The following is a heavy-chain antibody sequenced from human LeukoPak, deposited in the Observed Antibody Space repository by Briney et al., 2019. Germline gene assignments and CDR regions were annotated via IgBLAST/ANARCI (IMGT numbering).Heavy chain of an antibody. CDR2: IYYSGST. J-gene: IGHJ6*03. D-gene: IGHD3-3*01. CDR1: GGSLSSYY. V-gene: IGHV4-59*01. Sequence: SETLSLTCTVSGGSLSSYYWSWMRQPPGKGLEWIGYIYYSGSTNYNPSLKSRVTISVDTSKNQFSLKLSSVTAADTAVYFCARSGLIFGVYYYMDVWGKGTTVTVSS. CDR3: ARSGLIFGVYYYMDV.